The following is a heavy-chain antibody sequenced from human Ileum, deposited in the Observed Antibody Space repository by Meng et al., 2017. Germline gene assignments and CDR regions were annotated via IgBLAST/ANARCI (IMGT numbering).Heavy chain of an antibody. V-gene: IGHV1-46*01. CDR2: INPSGGST. CDR3: ASDGGCTNSVCYTWNGLDY. CDR1: GYTFTSYY. J-gene: IGHJ4*01. D-gene: IGHD2-8*01. Sequence: ASVKVSCKASGYTFTSYYMHWVRQAPGQGLEWMGIINPSGGSTSYAQKYQGRVNMTRDTSTSTVYMELSSLRSEDTAVYYCASDGGCTNSVCYTWNGLDYWGHGTLVTVSS.